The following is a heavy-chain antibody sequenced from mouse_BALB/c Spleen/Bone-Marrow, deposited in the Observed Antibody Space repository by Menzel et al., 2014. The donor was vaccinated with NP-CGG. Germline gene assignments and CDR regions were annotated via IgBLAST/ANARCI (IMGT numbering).Heavy chain of an antibody. CDR3: ARDINDGYYWYFDV. V-gene: IGHV7-3*02. J-gene: IGHJ1*01. D-gene: IGHD2-3*01. CDR1: GVTFTDYY. Sequence: EVKVVESGGGLVQPGGSLRLSCATSGVTFTDYYMSWVRQPPGKALEWLGFIRNKANGHTTEYSASVKGRFTISRDNSQSILYLQVNTLRAEDSATYYCARDINDGYYWYFDVWGAGTTVTVSS. CDR2: IRNKANGHTT.